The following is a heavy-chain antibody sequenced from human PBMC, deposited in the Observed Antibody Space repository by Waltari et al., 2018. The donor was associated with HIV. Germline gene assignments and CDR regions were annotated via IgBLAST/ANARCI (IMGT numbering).Heavy chain of an antibody. Sequence: QVQLVQSGAEGKKPGASVKVTCRASGNILPDTYIQWFRQAPGQGLEWMGWINPRSGGTNSAQKFQGRVTMTWDTSINTAYMELSGLRSDDTAVYFCARDRSIVSRHYDNAVSPYFDNWGQGTLVSVSS. D-gene: IGHD3-22*01. CDR3: ARDRSIVSRHYDNAVSPYFDN. CDR2: INPRSGGT. V-gene: IGHV1-2*02. CDR1: GNILPDTY. J-gene: IGHJ4*02.